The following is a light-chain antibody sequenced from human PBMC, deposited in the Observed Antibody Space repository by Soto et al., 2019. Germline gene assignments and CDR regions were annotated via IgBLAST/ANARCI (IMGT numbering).Light chain of an antibody. V-gene: IGKV3-20*01. CDR2: GAS. Sequence: EFMLSLSPGTLSLSPGERATLSCRASQSVSSSYVAWYQQKPGQAPRLLIYGASSRATGIPDRFSGSGSGMDFTLTISSLAPEDCAGYCCPQSGYSQWTFCQGTMVDI. CDR1: QSVSSSY. J-gene: IGKJ1*01. CDR3: PQSGYSQWT.